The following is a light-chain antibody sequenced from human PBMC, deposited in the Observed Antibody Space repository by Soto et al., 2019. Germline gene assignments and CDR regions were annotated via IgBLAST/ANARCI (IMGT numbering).Light chain of an antibody. CDR2: AAS. J-gene: IGKJ5*01. CDR1: QGITYW. CDR3: QQANSFPLT. V-gene: IGKV1-12*01. Sequence: DIHMTQSPSSVSASLCDRVTITCRASQGITYWLAWYQQRPGRAPKCLIYAASILESGVPSRFSGSGSGTNFTLTISDLQPEDFATYFCQQANSFPLTFGQGTRLEIK.